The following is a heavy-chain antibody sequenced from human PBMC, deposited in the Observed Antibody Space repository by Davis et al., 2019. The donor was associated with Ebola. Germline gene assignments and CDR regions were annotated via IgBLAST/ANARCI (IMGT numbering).Heavy chain of an antibody. V-gene: IGHV3-30*02. CDR3: AKTQRGY. J-gene: IGHJ4*02. D-gene: IGHD3-16*01. Sequence: GESLKISCAASGVTVSSYGMHWVRQAPGKGLEWVAFIRYDGSNKYYADSVKGRFTISRDNSKNTLYLQMNSLRVEDTAVYYCAKTQRGYWGQGTLVTVSS. CDR1: GVTVSSYG. CDR2: IRYDGSNK.